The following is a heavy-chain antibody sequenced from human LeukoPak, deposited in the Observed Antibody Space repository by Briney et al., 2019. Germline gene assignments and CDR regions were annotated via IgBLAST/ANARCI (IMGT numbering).Heavy chain of an antibody. CDR2: INHSGST. D-gene: IGHD3-22*01. J-gene: IGHJ4*02. CDR3: ARGHPPYYYDSSGYSPPPPDY. Sequence: PSETLSLTCAVYGGSFSGYYWSWIRQPPGKGLEWIGEINHSGSTNYNPSLKSRVTISVDTSKNQFSLKLSSVTAADTAVYYCARGHPPYYYDSSGYSPPPPDYWGQGTLVTVSS. V-gene: IGHV4-34*01. CDR1: GGSFSGYY.